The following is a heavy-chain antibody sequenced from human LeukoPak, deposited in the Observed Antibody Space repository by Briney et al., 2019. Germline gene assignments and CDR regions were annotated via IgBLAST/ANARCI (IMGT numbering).Heavy chain of an antibody. D-gene: IGHD6-19*01. CDR3: AKLLDRPYSSGWLAY. J-gene: IGHJ4*02. V-gene: IGHV3-23*01. Sequence: SGGSTYYADSAKGRFTISRDNSKNTLYLQMNSLRAEDTAVYYCAKLLDRPYSSGWLAYWGQGTLVTVSS. CDR2: SGGST.